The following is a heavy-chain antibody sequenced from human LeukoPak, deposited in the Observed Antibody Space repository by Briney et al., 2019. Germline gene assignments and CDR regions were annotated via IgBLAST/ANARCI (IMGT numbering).Heavy chain of an antibody. CDR1: GATFSSYA. CDR2: IIPIFGTA. V-gene: IGHV1-69*05. Sequence: SVKVSCKASGATFSSYAISWVRQAPGQGLEWMGGIIPIFGTANYAQKFQGRVTITTDESTSTAYMELSSLRSEDTAVYYCATVPEGVPDAFDIWGQGTMVTVSS. D-gene: IGHD3-16*01. J-gene: IGHJ3*02. CDR3: ATVPEGVPDAFDI.